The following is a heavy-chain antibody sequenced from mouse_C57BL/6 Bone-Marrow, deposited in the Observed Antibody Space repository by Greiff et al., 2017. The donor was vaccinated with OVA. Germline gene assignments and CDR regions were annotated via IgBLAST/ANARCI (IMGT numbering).Heavy chain of an antibody. CDR2: IDPSDSYT. D-gene: IGHD2-12*01. Sequence: VQLQQPGAELVKPGASVKLSCKASGYTFTSYWMQWVKQRPGQGLEWIGEIDPSDSYTNYNQKFKGKATLTVDTSSSTAYMQLSSLTSEDSAVYYCARTPFYDPFDYWGQGTTLTVSS. CDR1: GYTFTSYW. J-gene: IGHJ2*01. CDR3: ARTPFYDPFDY. V-gene: IGHV1-50*01.